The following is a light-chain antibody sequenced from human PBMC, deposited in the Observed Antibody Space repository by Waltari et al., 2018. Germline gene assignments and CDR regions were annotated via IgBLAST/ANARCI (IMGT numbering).Light chain of an antibody. V-gene: IGLV2-23*02. J-gene: IGLJ1*01. CDR2: EVS. CDR3: CSYAGSSTFDV. Sequence: QSALTQPASVSGSPGQSITISCTGTSSDVGSYNLVSWYQQHPGKAPRLLIYEVSKRPAGVSNRFSGSKSGNTSSLTISALQAEDEADYYCCSYAGSSTFDVFVTGTKVTVL. CDR1: SSDVGSYNL.